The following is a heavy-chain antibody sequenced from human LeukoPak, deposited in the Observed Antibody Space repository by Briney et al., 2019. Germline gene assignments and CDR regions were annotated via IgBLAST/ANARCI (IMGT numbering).Heavy chain of an antibody. V-gene: IGHV1-69*04. J-gene: IGHJ4*02. CDR2: IIPILGIA. D-gene: IGHD3-22*01. CDR3: ARRTYYYDSSGYCSDY. Sequence: EASVKVSCKASGGTFSSYAISWVRQAPGQGLEWMGRIIPILGIANYAQKFQGRVTITADKSTSTAYMELSSLRSEDTAVYYCARRTYYYDSSGYCSDYWGQGTLVTVSS. CDR1: GGTFSSYA.